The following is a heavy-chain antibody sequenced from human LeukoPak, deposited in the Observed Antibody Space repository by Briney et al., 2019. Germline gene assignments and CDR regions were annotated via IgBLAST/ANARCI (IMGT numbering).Heavy chain of an antibody. D-gene: IGHD3-22*01. CDR3: TRDGTYYYDSSGYYPDY. CDR2: IRSKAYGGTT. Sequence: GGSLRLSCTASGFTFGDYAMSWVRRAPGKGLEWVGFIRSKAYGGTTEYAASVKGRFTISRDDSKSIAYLQMNSLKTEDTAVYYCTRDGTYYYDSSGYYPDYWGQGTLVTVSS. J-gene: IGHJ4*02. V-gene: IGHV3-49*04. CDR1: GFTFGDYA.